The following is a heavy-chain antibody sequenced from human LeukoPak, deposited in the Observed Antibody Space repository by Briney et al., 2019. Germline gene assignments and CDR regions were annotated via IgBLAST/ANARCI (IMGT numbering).Heavy chain of an antibody. CDR1: GYTFTSYD. Sequence: ASVKVSCKASGYTFTSYDINWVRQATGQGLEWMGWMNPNSDNTGYAQKLQGRVTMTTDTSTSTAYMELRSLRSDDTAVYYCARDGSVVPAAIDYWGQGTLVTVSS. D-gene: IGHD2-2*01. J-gene: IGHJ4*02. CDR2: MNPNSDNT. CDR3: ARDGSVVPAAIDY. V-gene: IGHV1-8*01.